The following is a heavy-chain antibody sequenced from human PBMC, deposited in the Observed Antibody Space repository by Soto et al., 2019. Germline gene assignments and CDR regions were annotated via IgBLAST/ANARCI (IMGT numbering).Heavy chain of an antibody. D-gene: IGHD3-10*01. CDR3: ARDWSVLGSGGGGMDV. V-gene: IGHV4-59*01. J-gene: IGHJ6*02. CDR1: GGSISSYY. Sequence: QVQLQESGPGLVKPSETLSLTCTVSGGSISSYYWSWIRQPPGKGLEWIGYIYYSGSTNYNPSLKGRAPISVDTSKNRFARKRSSVTAGDRAVYSWARDWSVLGSGGGGMDVWAQGPTFTVSS. CDR2: IYYSGST.